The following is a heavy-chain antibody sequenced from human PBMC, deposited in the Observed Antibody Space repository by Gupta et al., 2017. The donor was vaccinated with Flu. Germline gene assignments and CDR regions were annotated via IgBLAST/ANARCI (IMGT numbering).Heavy chain of an antibody. J-gene: IGHJ4*02. D-gene: IGHD2-2*01. Sequence: QVQLVESGGGVVQPGRSLRLSCAAFGFTFSSYAMHWVRQAPGKGLDWVAVISFDGSNKYYADSVKGRFTISRNNSKNTLYLQMNSLRAEDTAVYYCASGVRCSTTTCYDFDYWGQGTLVTVSS. V-gene: IGHV3-30-3*01. CDR2: ISFDGSNK. CDR1: GFTFSSYA. CDR3: ASGVRCSTTTCYDFDY.